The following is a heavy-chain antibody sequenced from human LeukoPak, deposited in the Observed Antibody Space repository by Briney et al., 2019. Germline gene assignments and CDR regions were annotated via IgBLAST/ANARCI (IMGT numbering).Heavy chain of an antibody. CDR2: INPNSGGT. Sequence: GASVKVSCKASGYTFTSYYMHWVRQAPGQGLEWMGWINPNSGGTNYAQKFQGRVTMTRDTSISTAYMELSRLRSDDTAVYYCARENSGYLPFLGTQWGQGTLVTVSS. CDR3: ARENSGYLPFLGTQ. J-gene: IGHJ4*02. D-gene: IGHD3-22*01. CDR1: GYTFTSYY. V-gene: IGHV1-2*02.